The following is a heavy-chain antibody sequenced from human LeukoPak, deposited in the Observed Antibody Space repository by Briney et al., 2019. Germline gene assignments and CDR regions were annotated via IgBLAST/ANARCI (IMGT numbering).Heavy chain of an antibody. V-gene: IGHV4-39*07. CDR1: GASISSGSNY. CDR2: IYSSGST. D-gene: IGHD4-17*01. J-gene: IGHJ4*02. CDR3: ARDDYGDTQYYFDY. Sequence: PSETLSLTCSVSGASISSGSNYWGWIRQPPGKTLEWIGSIYSSGSTYYNPSLKSRVIIIIDTPKNHFSLTLSSVTAADTAVYYCARDDYGDTQYYFDYWGQGTLVTVSS.